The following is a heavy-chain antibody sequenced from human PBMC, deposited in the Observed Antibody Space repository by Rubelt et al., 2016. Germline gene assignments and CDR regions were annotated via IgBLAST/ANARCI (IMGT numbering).Heavy chain of an antibody. J-gene: IGHJ4*02. CDR2: ITYDGGKK. D-gene: IGHD2-2*01. CDR1: CLTVRSNY. CDR3: ARLSSKTNIAQASVSH. V-gene: IGHV3-30*03. Sequence: PGGSLRLSCGASCLTVRSNYMRWVLQAPGKGLEWVALITYDGGKKFYADSVKGRFTVSRDNSKNTLYLQMNSLRDEDTAVYYCARLSSKTNIAQASVSHWGQGALVTVSS.